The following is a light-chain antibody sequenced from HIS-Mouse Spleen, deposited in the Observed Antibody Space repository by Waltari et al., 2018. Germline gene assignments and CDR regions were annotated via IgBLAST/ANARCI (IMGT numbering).Light chain of an antibody. V-gene: IGLV1-47*01. CDR1: SSNIGSNY. CDR3: AAWDDSLSGWV. CDR2: RNN. J-gene: IGLJ3*02. Sequence: SGSSSNIGSNYVYWYQQLPGTAPKLLIYRNNQRPSGVPDRFSGSKSGTSASLAVSGLRSEDEADYYCAAWDDSLSGWVFGGGTKLTVL.